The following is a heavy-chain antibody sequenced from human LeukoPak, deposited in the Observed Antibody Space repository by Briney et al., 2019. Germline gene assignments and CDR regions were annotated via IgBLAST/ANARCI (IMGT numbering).Heavy chain of an antibody. CDR2: IYYSGST. CDR3: ARDRPNYYDSSGYYPDYFDY. CDR1: GGSISSSSYY. Sequence: PSETLPLTCTVSGGSISSSSYYWGWIRQPPGKGLEWIGSIYYSGSTYYNPSLKSRVTISVDTSKNQFSLKLSSVTAADTAVYYCARDRPNYYDSSGYYPDYFDYWGQGTLVTVSS. J-gene: IGHJ4*02. D-gene: IGHD3-22*01. V-gene: IGHV4-39*07.